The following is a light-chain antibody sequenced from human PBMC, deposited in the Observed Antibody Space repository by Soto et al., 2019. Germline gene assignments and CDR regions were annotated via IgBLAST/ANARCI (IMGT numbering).Light chain of an antibody. CDR3: SLSYSGVRV. CDR1: TGPVTSGHW. Sequence: QAVVTQEPSLTVSPGGTVTLTCGSSTGPVTSGHWPYWFQQRPGQVPRPLIYDTNNRHSWTPARFSGSLLGGTPALILSGARPEDEADYCCSLSYSGVRVFGGGTKLTVL. V-gene: IGLV7-46*01. CDR2: DTN. J-gene: IGLJ3*02.